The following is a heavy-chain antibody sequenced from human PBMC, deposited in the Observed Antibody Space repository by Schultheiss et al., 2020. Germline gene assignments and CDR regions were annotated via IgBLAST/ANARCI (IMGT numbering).Heavy chain of an antibody. D-gene: IGHD5-12*01. J-gene: IGHJ4*02. CDR1: GGSISSGSYY. CDR2: IYTSGRT. V-gene: IGHV4-61*02. Sequence: SQTLSLTCTVSGGSISSGSYYWSWIRQPAGKGLEWIGRIYTSGRTYYNPSLKSRVTISVDTSKNQFSLELRSVSAADTAVYYCASGSLDSWGQGTLVTVSS. CDR3: ASGSLDS.